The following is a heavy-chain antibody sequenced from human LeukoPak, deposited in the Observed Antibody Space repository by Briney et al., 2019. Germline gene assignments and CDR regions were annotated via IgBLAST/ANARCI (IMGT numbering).Heavy chain of an antibody. CDR3: ARGFGSGISPIDL. D-gene: IGHD3-10*01. V-gene: IGHV4-4*07. CDR2: IYATDLT. Sequence: SETLSLTCTVSGRSIRSVYWNWIRQSAGKGLEWIGRIYATDLTNYNPSLKSRVTLSVDMSKNELSLTLKSVTAADTAVYYCARGFGSGISPIDLWGQGALVTVSS. J-gene: IGHJ5*02. CDR1: GRSIRSVY.